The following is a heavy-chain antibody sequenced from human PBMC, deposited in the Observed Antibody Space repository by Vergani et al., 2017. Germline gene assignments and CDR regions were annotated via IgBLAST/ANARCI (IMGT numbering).Heavy chain of an antibody. D-gene: IGHD5-24*01. CDR2: IYYSGGT. CDR1: GGSISSSSYY. Sequence: QLQLQESGPGLVKPSETLSLNCTVSGGSISSSSYYWGWIRQPPGKGLGWIGSIYYSGGTQYNPSLKSRVTISVDTSKNQFSLKMSSVTAADPAVYYCARQNGYYYLDYWGQGTLVTVSS. CDR3: ARQNGYYYLDY. J-gene: IGHJ4*02. V-gene: IGHV4-39*01.